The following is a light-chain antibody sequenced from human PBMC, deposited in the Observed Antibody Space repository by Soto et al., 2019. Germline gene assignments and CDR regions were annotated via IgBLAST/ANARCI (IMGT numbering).Light chain of an antibody. Sequence: QSVLTQPRSVSGSPGQSVTISCTGTSSDVGGYRFVSWYQQHPGKAPKVMIYDVSKRPSGVPDRFSGSKSGSTASLTISGLQAEDEADYYCCSYAGSNSFLFGGGTKLTVL. CDR3: CSYAGSNSFL. CDR1: SSDVGGYRF. V-gene: IGLV2-11*01. CDR2: DVS. J-gene: IGLJ2*01.